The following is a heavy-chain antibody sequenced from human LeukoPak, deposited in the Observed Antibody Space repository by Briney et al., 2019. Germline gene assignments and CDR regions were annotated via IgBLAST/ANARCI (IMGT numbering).Heavy chain of an antibody. V-gene: IGHV3-30*18. CDR2: ISYDGSNK. Sequence: GGSLRLSCAASGFTFSSYGMHWVRQAPGKGLEWVAVISYDGSNKYYADSVKGRFTISRDNSKNTLYLQMNSLRAEDTAVYYCAKDGEDIVVVPAAIRYYYYYMDVWGKGTTVTVSS. J-gene: IGHJ6*03. CDR3: AKDGEDIVVVPAAIRYYYYYMDV. D-gene: IGHD2-2*02. CDR1: GFTFSSYG.